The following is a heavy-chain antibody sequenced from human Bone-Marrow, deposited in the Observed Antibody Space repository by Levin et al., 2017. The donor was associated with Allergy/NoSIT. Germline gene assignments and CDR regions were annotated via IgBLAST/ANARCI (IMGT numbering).Heavy chain of an antibody. J-gene: IGHJ3*02. D-gene: IGHD2-2*01. V-gene: IGHV3-74*01. CDR1: GFTFSSYW. Sequence: LSLTCAASGFTFSSYWMHWVRQAPGKGLVWVSRIKNDGSSTNYGDSVKGRFTISRDNAKNTLYLQMNSLRVEDTAVYYCARDRNFKCSSATCYVAFDIWGQGTMVTVSS. CDR3: ARDRNFKCSSATCYVAFDI. CDR2: IKNDGSST.